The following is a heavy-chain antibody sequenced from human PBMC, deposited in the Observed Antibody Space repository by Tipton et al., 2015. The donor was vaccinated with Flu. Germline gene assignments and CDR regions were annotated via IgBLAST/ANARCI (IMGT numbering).Heavy chain of an antibody. D-gene: IGHD3-3*01. Sequence: SLRLSCAASGFTFSDYAMSWVRQAPGKGLEWVAAISDNGYSTYYADSVKGRFTISRDDSKNTVFLQMNSLRVEDTAVYFCARDGPEWNYFAYMDVWGKGTTVTVS. V-gene: IGHV3-23*01. CDR2: ISDNGYST. CDR1: GFTFSDYA. CDR3: ARDGPEWNYFAYMDV. J-gene: IGHJ6*03.